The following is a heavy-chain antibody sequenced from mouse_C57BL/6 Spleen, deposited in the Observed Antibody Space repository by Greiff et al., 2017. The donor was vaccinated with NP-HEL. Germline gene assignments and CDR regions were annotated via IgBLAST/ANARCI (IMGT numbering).Heavy chain of an antibody. CDR1: GYTFTDYE. Sequence: VKLQESGAELVRPGASVTLSCKASGYTFTDYEMHWVKQTPVHGLEWIGAIDPETGGTAYNQKFKGKAILTADKSSSTAYMELRSLTSEDSAVYYCTRDTTVVSWYFDVWGTGTTVTVSS. J-gene: IGHJ1*03. V-gene: IGHV1-15*01. D-gene: IGHD1-1*01. CDR3: TRDTTVVSWYFDV. CDR2: IDPETGGT.